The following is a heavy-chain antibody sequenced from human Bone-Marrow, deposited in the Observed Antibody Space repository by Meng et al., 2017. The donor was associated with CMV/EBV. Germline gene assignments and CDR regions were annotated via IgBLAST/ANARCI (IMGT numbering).Heavy chain of an antibody. J-gene: IGHJ5*02. CDR3: ACKKPRDVLRFLEWKNNWFDP. V-gene: IGHV4-34*01. D-gene: IGHD3-3*01. CDR1: GGSFSGYY. Sequence: SETLSLTCAVYGGSFSGYYWSWIRQPPGKGLEWIGEINHSGSTNYNPSLKSRVTISVDTSKNQFSLKLSSVTAADTAVYYCACKKPRDVLRFLEWKNNWFDPWGQGTLVTSPQ. CDR2: INHSGST.